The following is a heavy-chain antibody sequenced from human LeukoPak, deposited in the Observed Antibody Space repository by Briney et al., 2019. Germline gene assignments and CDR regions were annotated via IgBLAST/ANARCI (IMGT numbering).Heavy chain of an antibody. J-gene: IGHJ4*02. V-gene: IGHV3-30*04. Sequence: GGSLRLSCAASGFTFSSYAMHWVRQAPGKGLEWVAIISYDGNNKYYADSLKGRFTISRDNSKITLYLQMNSLRAEDTAVYYCAKSYNGYESKPDYWGQGTLVTVSS. CDR3: AKSYNGYESKPDY. CDR1: GFTFSSYA. CDR2: ISYDGNNK. D-gene: IGHD5-12*01.